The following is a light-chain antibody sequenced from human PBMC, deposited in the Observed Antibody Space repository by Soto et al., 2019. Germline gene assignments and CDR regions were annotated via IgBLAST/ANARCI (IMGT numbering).Light chain of an antibody. CDR1: QSLSSF. J-gene: IGKJ1*01. CDR3: QQYNSWPRT. V-gene: IGKV3-11*01. CDR2: DTS. Sequence: EIVLTQSPAILSLSPGERATLSCRASQSLSSFLAWYQQKPGQAPRLLVYDTSNRATGIPARFSGSGSGPDFTLTISSLEPEDFAVYYCQQYNSWPRTFGQGTKVEIK.